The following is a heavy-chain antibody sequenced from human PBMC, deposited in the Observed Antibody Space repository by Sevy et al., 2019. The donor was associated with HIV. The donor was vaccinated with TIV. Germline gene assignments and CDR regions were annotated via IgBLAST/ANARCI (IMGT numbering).Heavy chain of an antibody. CDR2: IIPMFATA. V-gene: IGHV1-69*13. CDR1: GGTFSSSA. CDR3: ARDSTMVRGLLINKMDYSYYMDV. J-gene: IGHJ6*03. Sequence: ASVKVSCKASGGTFSSSAISWVRQAPGQGLEWMGRIIPMFATANYAQKLLGRVTITADESTSTAYMELSSLRSEDTAVYYCARDSTMVRGLLINKMDYSYYMDVWGKGTTVTVSS. D-gene: IGHD3-10*01.